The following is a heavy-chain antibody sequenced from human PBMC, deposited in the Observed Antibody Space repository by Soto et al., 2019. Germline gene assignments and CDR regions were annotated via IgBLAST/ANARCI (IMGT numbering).Heavy chain of an antibody. J-gene: IGHJ4*02. V-gene: IGHV4-4*07. CDR2: IYTTGST. CDR1: CGSISSYY. Sequence: SETLSLTCTVSCGSISSYYWSWIRQPAGKGLAWIGRIYTTGSTNYNPSLRSRVTMSVDTSKNQFSLKLSSVTAADTAVYYCARDKYSSNWYYFDYWGQGTLVTVSS. D-gene: IGHD6-13*01. CDR3: ARDKYSSNWYYFDY.